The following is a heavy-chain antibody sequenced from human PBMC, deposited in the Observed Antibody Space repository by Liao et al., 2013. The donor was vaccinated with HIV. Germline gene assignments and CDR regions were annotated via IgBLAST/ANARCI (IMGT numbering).Heavy chain of an antibody. J-gene: IGHJ2*01. D-gene: IGHD5-18*01. CDR2: IYYSGST. V-gene: IGHV4-30-4*08. CDR1: GGSISSGDYY. CDR3: AQREKGHSYGYAAWYFDL. Sequence: QVQLQESGPGLVKPSQTLSLTCTVSGGSISSGDYYWSWIRQPPGKGLEWIGYIYYSGSTYYNPSLKSRVTISVDTSKNQFSLKLSSVTAADTAVYYCAQREKGHSYGYAAWYFDLWGRGTLVTVSS.